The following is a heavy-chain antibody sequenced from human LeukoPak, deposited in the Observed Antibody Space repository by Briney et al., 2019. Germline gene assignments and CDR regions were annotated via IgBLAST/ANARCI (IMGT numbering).Heavy chain of an antibody. CDR3: AKVGFTANAFDI. V-gene: IGHV3-9*01. CDR2: ISWNSGSI. J-gene: IGHJ3*02. Sequence: GGSPRLSCAASGFTFDDYAMHWVRQAPGKGLEWVSGISWNSGSIGYADSVKGRFTISRDNAKNSLYLQMNSLRAEDTALYYCAKVGFTANAFDIWGQGTMVTVSS. CDR1: GFTFDDYA.